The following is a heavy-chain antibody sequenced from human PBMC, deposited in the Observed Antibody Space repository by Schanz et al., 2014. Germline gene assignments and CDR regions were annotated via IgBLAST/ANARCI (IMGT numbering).Heavy chain of an antibody. CDR3: ARDQSPYTNSSDVRYFDY. D-gene: IGHD6-6*01. Sequence: QLQLVQSGAEVKKPGSSVKVSCKASGGTFNSYTINWVRQARGQGLEWVGRFIPILDVGNYAQKFQGRVTMTADTSTSTAYMDLRSLRSDDTAVYYCARDQSPYTNSSDVRYFDYWGQGSLVTVSS. V-gene: IGHV1-69*08. CDR2: FIPILDVG. J-gene: IGHJ4*02. CDR1: GGTFNSYT.